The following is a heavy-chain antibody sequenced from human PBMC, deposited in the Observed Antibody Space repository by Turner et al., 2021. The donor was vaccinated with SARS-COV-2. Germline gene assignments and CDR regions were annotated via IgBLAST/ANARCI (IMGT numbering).Heavy chain of an antibody. D-gene: IGHD2-2*02. CDR2: IRSKAYGGTI. CDR3: TTYTD. J-gene: IGHJ4*02. Sequence: EVQLVESGGGLVQPGRSLRLSCTASGFTFGDYAMSWVRQAPGKGLEWVGFIRSKAYGGTIEYAASVKGIFTISRDDSKSIAYLQMNSLKTEDTAVYYCTTYTDWGQGTLVTVSS. V-gene: IGHV3-49*04. CDR1: GFTFGDYA.